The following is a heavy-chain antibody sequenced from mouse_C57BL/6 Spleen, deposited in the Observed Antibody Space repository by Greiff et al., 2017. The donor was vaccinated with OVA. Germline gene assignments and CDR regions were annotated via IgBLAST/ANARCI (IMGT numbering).Heavy chain of an antibody. Sequence: LQQSGGGLVQPGGSMKLSCVASGFTFSNYWMNWVRQSPEKGLEWVAQIRLKSDNYATHYAESVKGRFTISRDDSKSSVYLQMNNLRAEDTGIYYCTGGYGSPLDYWGQGTTLTVSS. CDR2: IRLKSDNYAT. J-gene: IGHJ2*01. V-gene: IGHV6-3*01. CDR1: GFTFSNYW. CDR3: TGGYGSPLDY. D-gene: IGHD1-1*01.